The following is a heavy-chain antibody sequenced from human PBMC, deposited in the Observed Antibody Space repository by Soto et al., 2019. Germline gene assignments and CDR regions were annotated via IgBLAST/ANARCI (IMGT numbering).Heavy chain of an antibody. CDR3: ARHGHSYLQHGIDI. CDR2: IDPSDSYT. D-gene: IGHD2-8*01. CDR1: GGRFADYC. Sequence: GGRFADYCGSCMIQIQGKGLEWMGRIDPSDSYTNYSPSFQGHVTISADKSISTAYLQWSSLKASDTAIFYCARHGHSYLQHGIDI. V-gene: IGHV5-10-1*01. J-gene: IGHJ6*01.